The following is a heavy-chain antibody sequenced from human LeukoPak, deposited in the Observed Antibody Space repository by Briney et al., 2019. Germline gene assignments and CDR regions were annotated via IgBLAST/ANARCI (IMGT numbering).Heavy chain of an antibody. D-gene: IGHD2-2*01. CDR1: GGSISSSNPH. J-gene: IGHJ3*01. CDR2: IHYSGST. V-gene: IGHV4-39*01. CDR3: ARSYCSSSCYAVGSLHL. Sequence: SETLSLICTVCGGSISSSNPHCGWIRQPPGKGLEWMGSIHYSGSTYYNPSLKSRVTISVDMSKNQFSLKLSSVTAADTAVYYCARSYCSSSCYAVGSLHLWAQGTGVTVSS.